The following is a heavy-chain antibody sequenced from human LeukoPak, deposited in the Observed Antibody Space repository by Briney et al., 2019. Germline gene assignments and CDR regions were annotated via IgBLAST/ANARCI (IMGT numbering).Heavy chain of an antibody. D-gene: IGHD3-16*01. CDR3: ARGWASEAFDY. CDR2: ISSSSSYI. Sequence: GGSLRLSCAASTFTFSNYAMSWVRQAPGKGLEWASSISSSSSYIYYTDSVKGRFTISRDNAKNSLYLQMDSLRAEDTAVYYCARGWASEAFDYWGQGTLVTVSS. CDR1: TFTFSNYA. V-gene: IGHV3-21*01. J-gene: IGHJ4*02.